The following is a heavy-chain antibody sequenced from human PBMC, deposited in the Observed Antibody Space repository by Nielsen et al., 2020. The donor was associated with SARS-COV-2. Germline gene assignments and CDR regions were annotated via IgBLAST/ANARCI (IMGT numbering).Heavy chain of an antibody. V-gene: IGHV3-30*18. CDR3: AKVGDTDGYANEY. CDR1: GFTFSRSG. J-gene: IGHJ4*02. Sequence: GESLKISCTASGFTFSRSGMHWVRQAPGKGLEWVAVISYDGIYKYHADSVKGRFTISRDNSENTLYLQMSSLRAEDTAMYYCAKVGDTDGYANEYWGQGTLVTVSS. D-gene: IGHD5-24*01. CDR2: ISYDGIYK.